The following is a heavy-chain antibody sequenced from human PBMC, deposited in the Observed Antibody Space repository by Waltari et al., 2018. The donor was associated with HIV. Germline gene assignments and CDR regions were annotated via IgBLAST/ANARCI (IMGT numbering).Heavy chain of an antibody. Sequence: QVQLVQSGAVVKKPGASVRISCETSGYTLISYALHWVRQAPGQRPEWMGGINVGNYNTKYSQKFQDRVTITGDTSASTGYLDLSSLTSEDTAVYFCAREYDFWSGGYHYYGMDVWGQGTTVTVSS. CDR1: GYTLISYA. V-gene: IGHV1-3*01. J-gene: IGHJ6*02. CDR2: INVGNYNT. CDR3: AREYDFWSGGYHYYGMDV. D-gene: IGHD3-3*01.